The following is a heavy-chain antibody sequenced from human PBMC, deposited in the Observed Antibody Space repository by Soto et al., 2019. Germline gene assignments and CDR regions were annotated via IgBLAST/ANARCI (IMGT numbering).Heavy chain of an antibody. Sequence: PGGSLRLSCPASGFTFSSYGMHWVRQAPGKGLEWVAVISYDGSNKYYADSVKGRFTISRDNSKNTLYLQMNSLRAEDTAVYYCAKVARAYCGGDCRYYFDYWGQGTLVTVSS. CDR3: AKVARAYCGGDCRYYFDY. CDR2: ISYDGSNK. D-gene: IGHD2-21*02. V-gene: IGHV3-30*18. J-gene: IGHJ4*02. CDR1: GFTFSSYG.